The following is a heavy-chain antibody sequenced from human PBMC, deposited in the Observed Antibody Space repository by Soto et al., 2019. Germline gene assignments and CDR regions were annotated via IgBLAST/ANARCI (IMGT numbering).Heavy chain of an antibody. CDR2: FSGSAGGT. CDR1: GFSFDSFG. CDR3: ARGSGMTPRTGGD. J-gene: IGHJ4*02. D-gene: IGHD2-8*02. Sequence: GGSLRLSCAGSGFSFDSFGMSWVRQGPGKGLEWVSGFSGSAGGTFYADSVKGRFTISRDRSMNTVYLQMDSLRAEDTAVYYCARGSGMTPRTGGDWSQGIQVTVSS. V-gene: IGHV3-23*01.